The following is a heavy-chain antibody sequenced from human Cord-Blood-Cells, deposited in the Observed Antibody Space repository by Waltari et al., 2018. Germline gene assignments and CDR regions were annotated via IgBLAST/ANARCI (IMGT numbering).Heavy chain of an antibody. V-gene: IGHV4-4*07. Sequence: QVQLQESGPGLVKPSETLSLTCTVSGGSISSYYWSWIRQPAGKGLEWIGRIYTSGSTNYNPSLKSRVTMSVDTSKNQVSLKLSSVTAADTAVYYCARDRGGSSWYYYYYMDVWGKGTTVTVSS. CDR2: IYTSGST. J-gene: IGHJ6*03. D-gene: IGHD6-13*01. CDR3: ARDRGGSSWYYYYYMDV. CDR1: GGSISSYY.